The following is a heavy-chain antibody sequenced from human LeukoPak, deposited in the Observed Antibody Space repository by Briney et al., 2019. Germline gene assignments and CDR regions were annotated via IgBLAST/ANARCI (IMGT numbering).Heavy chain of an antibody. V-gene: IGHV3-23*01. J-gene: IGHJ5*02. CDR3: ARVGWSGYGIWNGPNWFDP. D-gene: IGHD3-3*01. CDR2: LSDTGGST. Sequence: GGSLRLSCVASVSSFYSDAMAWVRQAPEKGLEWVSSLSDTGGSTYYADSVKGRFIIYRDNSKNTLYLQMNSLRVEDTALYYCARVGWSGYGIWNGPNWFDPWGQGTLVTVSS. CDR1: VSSFYSDA.